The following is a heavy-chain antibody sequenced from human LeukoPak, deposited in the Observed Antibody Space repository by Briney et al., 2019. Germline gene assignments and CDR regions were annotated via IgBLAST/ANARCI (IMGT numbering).Heavy chain of an antibody. Sequence: PGGSLRLSCAASGFTFSSYSMNWVRQAPGKGLEWVSSISSSSSYIYYADSVKGRFTISRDNAKNSLYLQMNSLRAEDTAVYYCERDRVAGNLYYDFTSGFDPWGQGTLVTVSS. V-gene: IGHV3-21*01. CDR2: ISSSSSYI. D-gene: IGHD3-3*01. CDR3: ERDRVAGNLYYDFTSGFDP. CDR1: GFTFSSYS. J-gene: IGHJ5*02.